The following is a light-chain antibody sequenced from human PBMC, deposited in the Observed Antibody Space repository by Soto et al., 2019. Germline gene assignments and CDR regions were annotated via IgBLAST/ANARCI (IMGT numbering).Light chain of an antibody. CDR2: DAS. CDR3: QQYDTLPQYN. Sequence: DIQMTQSPSSLSASVGDRVTITCQASQDISNYLNWYQQKPGKAPKLLIYDASNLETGVPSRFSGSGSGTDFTFTISSLQPEDIATYYCQQYDTLPQYNFVPGTKLEIK. V-gene: IGKV1-33*01. CDR1: QDISNY. J-gene: IGKJ2*01.